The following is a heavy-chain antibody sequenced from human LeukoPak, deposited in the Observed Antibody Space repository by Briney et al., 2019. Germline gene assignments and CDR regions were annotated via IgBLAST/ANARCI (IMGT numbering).Heavy chain of an antibody. Sequence: GGSLRLSCAASGFIFSSYTMNWVRQPPGKGLEWVSVIYSGGDTSYADSVKGRFTISRDNAKNSLYLQMNSLRAEDTAVYYCAREAGNLDAFDIWGQGTMVTVSS. D-gene: IGHD6-13*01. CDR3: AREAGNLDAFDI. CDR2: IYSGGDT. CDR1: GFIFSSYT. V-gene: IGHV3-21*01. J-gene: IGHJ3*02.